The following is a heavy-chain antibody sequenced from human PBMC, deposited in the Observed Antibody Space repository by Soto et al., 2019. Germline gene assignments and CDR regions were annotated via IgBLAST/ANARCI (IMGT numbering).Heavy chain of an antibody. D-gene: IGHD4-4*01. V-gene: IGHV4-34*01. CDR2: INHSGST. J-gene: IGHJ4*02. CDR3: ASIAKDYTYPISFDY. CDR1: GGSFSGYY. Sequence: SETLSLTCAVYGGSFSGYYWSWIRQPPGKGLEWIGEINHSGSTNYNPSLKSRVTISVDTSKNQFSLKLSSVTAADTAVYYCASIAKDYTYPISFDYWGQGTLVTVSS.